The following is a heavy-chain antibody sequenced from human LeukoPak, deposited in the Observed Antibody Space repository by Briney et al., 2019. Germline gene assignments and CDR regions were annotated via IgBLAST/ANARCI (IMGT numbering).Heavy chain of an antibody. CDR1: GGTFSSYA. CDR3: ARESRELGIGWFDP. CDR2: IIPIFGTA. Sequence: SVKVSCKASGGTFSSYAISWVRQAPGQGLEWMGGIIPIFGTASYAQKFQGRVTMTRDTSTSTVYMELSSLRSEDTAVYYCARESRELGIGWFDPWGQGTLVTVSS. V-gene: IGHV1-69*05. J-gene: IGHJ5*02. D-gene: IGHD7-27*01.